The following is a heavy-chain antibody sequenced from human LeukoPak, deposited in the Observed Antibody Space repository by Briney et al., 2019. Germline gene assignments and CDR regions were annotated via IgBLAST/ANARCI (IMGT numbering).Heavy chain of an antibody. D-gene: IGHD5-24*01. CDR3: ARVGDGLNDAFDM. J-gene: IGHJ3*02. V-gene: IGHV1-2*06. Sequence: GASVKVSCKASGYTFTGNFMNWVRQAPGQGPEWMGRINPKTGGTNYAQKFQGRVTMTRDTSITTGYMELSRLRSDDTAVYYCARVGDGLNDAFDMWGQGTLVTVFS. CDR1: GYTFTGNF. CDR2: INPKTGGT.